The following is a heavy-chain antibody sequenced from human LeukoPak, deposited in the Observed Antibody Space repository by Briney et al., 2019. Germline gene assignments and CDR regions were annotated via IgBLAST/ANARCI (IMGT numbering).Heavy chain of an antibody. CDR3: ARGENYYFHTDV. D-gene: IGHD2/OR15-2a*01. V-gene: IGHV3-66*02. Sequence: GGSLRLSCAASGFSVSDSYMSWVRQAPGKGLEWVSILYSGGDTYYSASVRGRFTISRDNSKNTLYLQMKTLSAADTAAYFCARGENYYFHTDVWGKGATVTVSS. CDR2: LYSGGDT. J-gene: IGHJ6*03. CDR1: GFSVSDSY.